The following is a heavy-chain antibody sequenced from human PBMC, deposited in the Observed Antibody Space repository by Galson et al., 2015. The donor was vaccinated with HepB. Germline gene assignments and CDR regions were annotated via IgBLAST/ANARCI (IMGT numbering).Heavy chain of an antibody. CDR3: ARHGSGGDFDY. J-gene: IGHJ4*02. CDR1: GGSISSGNYY. D-gene: IGHD3-10*01. V-gene: IGHV4-31*03. CDR2: IHYSGYT. Sequence: TLSLTCTVSGGSISSGNYYWTWIRQHPVRGLEWIGFIHYSGYTYYNPSLKSRVTISVDMSKSQFSLRLSSVTASDTAMYYCARHGSGGDFDYWGQGTLVTVSS.